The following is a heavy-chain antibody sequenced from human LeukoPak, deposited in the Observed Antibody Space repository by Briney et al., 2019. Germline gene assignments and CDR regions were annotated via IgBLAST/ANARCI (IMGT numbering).Heavy chain of an antibody. V-gene: IGHV3-20*04. CDR3: ARDRLDHYDILTGPPFDGY. CDR2: INWNGGST. J-gene: IGHJ4*02. Sequence: GGSLRLSCAASGFTFDDYGMSWVRHAPGKGLEWVSGINWNGGSTGYADSVKGRFTISRDNAKNSLYLQMNSLRAEDTALYYCARDRLDHYDILTGPPFDGYWGQGTLVTVSS. CDR1: GFTFDDYG. D-gene: IGHD3-9*01.